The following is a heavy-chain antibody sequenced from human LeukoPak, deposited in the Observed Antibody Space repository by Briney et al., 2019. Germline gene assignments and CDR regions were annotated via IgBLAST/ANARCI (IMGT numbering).Heavy chain of an antibody. D-gene: IGHD2-15*01. J-gene: IGHJ6*02. V-gene: IGHV1-69*04. Sequence: ASVKVSCKATGGTSNNFAFNWVRQAPGQGLEWMGRIIPIVNMADYAQKFQGRVTIIADKSSNTAYMELSSLRSEDTAVYYCATKDGVPDTYAGYFFGMDVWGQGTTVTASS. CDR3: ATKDGVPDTYAGYFFGMDV. CDR2: IIPIVNMA. CDR1: GGTSNNFA.